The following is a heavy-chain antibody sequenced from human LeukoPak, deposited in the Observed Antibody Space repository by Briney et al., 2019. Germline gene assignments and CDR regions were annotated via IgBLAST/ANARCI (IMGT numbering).Heavy chain of an antibody. V-gene: IGHV3-23*01. CDR3: AKDPNDSSGYYSPVTQDY. J-gene: IGHJ4*02. CDR2: ISGSGGST. Sequence: PGRSLRLSCAASGFTFSSYGMSWVRQAPGKGLEWVSAISGSGGSTYYADSVKGRFTISRDNSKNTLYLQMNSLRAEDTAVYYCAKDPNDSSGYYSPVTQDYWGQGTLVTVSS. CDR1: GFTFSSYG. D-gene: IGHD3-22*01.